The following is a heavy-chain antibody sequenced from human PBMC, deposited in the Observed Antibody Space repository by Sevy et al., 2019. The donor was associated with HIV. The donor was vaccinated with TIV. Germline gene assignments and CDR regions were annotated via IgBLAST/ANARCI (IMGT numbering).Heavy chain of an antibody. D-gene: IGHD3-22*01. CDR1: GFTFSSYA. V-gene: IGHV3-23*01. Sequence: GGSLRLTCAASGFTFSSYAMSWVRQAPGKGLEWVSAFSGSGGSTYYADSVKGRFTISRDNSKNTLYLQMNSLRAEDTAVYYCAKAHVLYYDSRGDYFDYWGQGTLVTVSS. J-gene: IGHJ4*02. CDR3: AKAHVLYYDSRGDYFDY. CDR2: FSGSGGST.